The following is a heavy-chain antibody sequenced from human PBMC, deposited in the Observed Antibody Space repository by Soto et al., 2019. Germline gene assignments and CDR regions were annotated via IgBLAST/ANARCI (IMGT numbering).Heavy chain of an antibody. CDR3: TGEVASGY. CDR1: GFTVRTYG. Sequence: QVQLVESGGGVVQPGRSLRLSCAVSGFTVRTYGMHWVREAPGNGLEWVAVISRDGGTKYYADSVKGRFTISRDNSRNTLFLEMNSLRSDDMAVYYCTGEVASGYWGQGTLVTVSS. D-gene: IGHD2-8*02. CDR2: ISRDGGTK. V-gene: IGHV3-30*03. J-gene: IGHJ4*02.